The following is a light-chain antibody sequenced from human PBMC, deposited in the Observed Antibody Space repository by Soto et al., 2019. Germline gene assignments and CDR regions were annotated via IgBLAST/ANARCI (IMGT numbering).Light chain of an antibody. J-gene: IGKJ4*01. Sequence: DIQMTQSPSSLSASVGDRVTITCRATQFISTFLNWYQQKSGRAPELLIHTASSLQGGVPSRFSGSGSTTDFTLTITSLQPEDVGTYFCQQSYSTPYSFGGGTKVDIK. CDR1: QFISTF. V-gene: IGKV1-39*01. CDR2: TAS. CDR3: QQSYSTPYS.